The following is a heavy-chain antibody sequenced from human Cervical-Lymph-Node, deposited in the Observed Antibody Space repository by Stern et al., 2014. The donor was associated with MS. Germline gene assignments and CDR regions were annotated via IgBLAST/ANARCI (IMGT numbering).Heavy chain of an antibody. CDR3: ARENIAVAGTLDY. CDR2: IYTSGST. V-gene: IGHV4-61*02. CDR1: GGSISSGSYY. D-gene: IGHD6-19*01. J-gene: IGHJ4*02. Sequence: QLQLQESGPGLVKPSQTLSLTCTVSGGSISSGSYYWSWIRQPAGKGLEWIGRIYTSGSTNYNPSLKSRVTISVDTSKNQFSLKLSSVTAADTSVYYCARENIAVAGTLDYWGQGTLVTVSS.